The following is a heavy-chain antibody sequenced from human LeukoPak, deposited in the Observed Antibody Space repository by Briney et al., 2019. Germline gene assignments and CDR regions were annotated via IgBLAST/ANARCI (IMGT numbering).Heavy chain of an antibody. CDR2: IYYSGST. J-gene: IGHJ4*02. CDR1: GGSLTSGASY. CDR3: ARGGLSAAMAPY. D-gene: IGHD5-18*01. Sequence: SQTLSLTCTVSGGSLTSGASYWSSIRHHPGKGLEWVGYIYYSGSTYYNPSLKSRVTISVDTSKNQFSLKLSSVTAADTAVYYCARGGLSAAMAPYWGQGTLVTVSS. V-gene: IGHV4-31*03.